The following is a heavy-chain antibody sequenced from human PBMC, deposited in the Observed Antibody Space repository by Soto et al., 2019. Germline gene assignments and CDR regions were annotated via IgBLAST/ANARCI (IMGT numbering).Heavy chain of an antibody. J-gene: IGHJ6*02. CDR2: IIPIFGTA. D-gene: IGHD6-13*01. CDR1: GGTFSSYA. Sequence: GASVKVSCKASGGTFSSYAISWVRQAPGQGLEWMGGIIPIFGTANYAQKFQGRVTITADESTSTAYMELSSLRSEDTAVYYCARGNFRIAAAGTGDYYYYYGMDVWGQGTTVTVS. V-gene: IGHV1-69*13. CDR3: ARGNFRIAAAGTGDYYYYYGMDV.